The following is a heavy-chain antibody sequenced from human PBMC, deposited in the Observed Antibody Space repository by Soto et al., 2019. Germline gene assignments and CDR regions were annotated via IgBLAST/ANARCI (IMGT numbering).Heavy chain of an antibody. D-gene: IGHD2-2*01. CDR3: AKDSKSVSVSAARVYGMDV. Sequence: GSLRLSFAGSGFMFSSFAMTWVGRAPGKGLEWVSTTRSNGEHTYYADSVKGRFTVSRDNSKNTLFLEMSSLRAEDSAIYYCAKDSKSVSVSAARVYGMDVWGQGTTVTVSS. CDR2: TRSNGEHT. V-gene: IGHV3-23*01. CDR1: GFMFSSFA. J-gene: IGHJ6*02.